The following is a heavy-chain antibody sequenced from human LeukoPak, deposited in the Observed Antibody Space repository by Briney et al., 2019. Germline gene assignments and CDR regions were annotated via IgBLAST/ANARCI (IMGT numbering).Heavy chain of an antibody. D-gene: IGHD6-19*01. J-gene: IGHJ4*02. CDR3: ARQVAANKIFDY. V-gene: IGHV5-51*01. CDR2: IYPGDSDT. Sequence: GESLKISCKGSGYSFTTYWIGWVRQMPGKGLEWMRIIYPGDSDTRYSPSFQGQVTISADKSISTAYLQWSSLKASDSAMYYCARQVAANKIFDYWGQGTLVTVSS. CDR1: GYSFTTYW.